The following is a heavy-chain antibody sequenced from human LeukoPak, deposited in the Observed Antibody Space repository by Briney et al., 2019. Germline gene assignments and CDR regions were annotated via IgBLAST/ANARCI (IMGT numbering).Heavy chain of an antibody. Sequence: PGRSLRLSCAASGFTFSSYGMHWVRQAPGKGLEWVAVISYEGSNKYYAHSVKGRFPISRDNSKNTLYLQMNTLRAEDTAVYYCSKSDGAYYDILTGYRIDYWGQGTLVTVSS. CDR3: SKSDGAYYDILTGYRIDY. D-gene: IGHD3-9*01. J-gene: IGHJ4*02. CDR2: ISYEGSNK. CDR1: GFTFSSYG. V-gene: IGHV3-30*18.